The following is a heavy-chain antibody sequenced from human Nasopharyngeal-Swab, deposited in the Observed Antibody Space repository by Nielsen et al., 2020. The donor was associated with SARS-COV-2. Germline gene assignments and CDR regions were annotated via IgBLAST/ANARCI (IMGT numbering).Heavy chain of an antibody. D-gene: IGHD4-17*01. J-gene: IGHJ6*02. V-gene: IGHV4-39*07. Sequence: SETLSLTCTVSGGSISSSSYYWGWIRQPPGKGLEWIGSIYYSGSTYYNPSLKSRVTISVDTSKNQFSLKLSSVTAADTAVYYCARDMVDDYGDAGPSYYYYGMDVWGQGTTVTVSS. CDR2: IYYSGST. CDR1: GGSISSSSYY. CDR3: ARDMVDDYGDAGPSYYYYGMDV.